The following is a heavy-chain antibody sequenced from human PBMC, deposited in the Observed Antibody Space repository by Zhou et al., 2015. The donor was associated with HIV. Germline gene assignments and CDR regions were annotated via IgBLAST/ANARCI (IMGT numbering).Heavy chain of an antibody. CDR2: IIPIFGTA. J-gene: IGHJ6*02. Sequence: QVQLVQSGAEVKKPGSSVKVSCTGPRDTFNNYPISWVRQAPGQGLEWMGGIIPIFGTANYAQKFQGRVTITADESTSTAYMELSSLRSEDTAVYYCARDFSAVAVVSGMDVWGQGTTVTVSS. CDR3: ARDFSAVAVVSGMDV. D-gene: IGHD6-19*01. CDR1: RDTFNNYP. V-gene: IGHV1-69*01.